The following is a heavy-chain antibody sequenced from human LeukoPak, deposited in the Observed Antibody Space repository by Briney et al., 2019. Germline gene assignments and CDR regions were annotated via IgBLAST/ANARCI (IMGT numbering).Heavy chain of an antibody. CDR3: ARTPWKGVVIVPNWFDP. CDR2: IYYTGST. Sequence: SETLSLTCTVSGGSISSYYWSWIRQPPGTGQEWIGYIYYTGSTNYNPSLKSRVTISVDTSKNQFSLKLSSVTAADTAVYYCARTPWKGVVIVPNWFDPWGQGTLVTVSS. CDR1: GGSISSYY. V-gene: IGHV4-59*01. D-gene: IGHD3-3*01. J-gene: IGHJ5*02.